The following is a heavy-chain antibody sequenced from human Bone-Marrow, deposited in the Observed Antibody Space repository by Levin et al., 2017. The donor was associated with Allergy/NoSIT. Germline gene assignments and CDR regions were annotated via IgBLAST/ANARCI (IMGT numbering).Heavy chain of an antibody. V-gene: IGHV3-53*01. Sequence: GGSLRLSCAASGFTVSSNYMSWVRQAPGKGLEWVSVIYSGGSTYYADSVKGRFTISRDNSKNTLYLQMNSLRAEDTAVYYCARVSPTVRGAYYFDYWGQGTLVTVSS. D-gene: IGHD3-10*01. CDR2: IYSGGST. J-gene: IGHJ4*02. CDR3: ARVSPTVRGAYYFDY. CDR1: GFTVSSNY.